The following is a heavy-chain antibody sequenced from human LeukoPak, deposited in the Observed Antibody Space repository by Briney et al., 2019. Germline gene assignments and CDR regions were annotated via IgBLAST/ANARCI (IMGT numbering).Heavy chain of an antibody. V-gene: IGHV1-2*02. CDR1: GYTFTHSY. J-gene: IGHJ4*03. CDR2: INPNDGDT. D-gene: IGHD2-2*01. CDR3: SRAKISPARSSTCGIDY. Sequence: ASVKVSCKASGYTFTHSYMHCGRQAPGQGVEWRGWINPNDGDTNYAQKFHGRVTMTRDTSISTAPFKVRSRLSDDPTAFYYSRAKISPARSSTCGIDYWGQGTTVTVSS.